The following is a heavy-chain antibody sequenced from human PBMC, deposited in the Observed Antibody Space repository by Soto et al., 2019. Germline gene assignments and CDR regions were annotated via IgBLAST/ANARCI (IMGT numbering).Heavy chain of an antibody. CDR2: IIPIFGTA. V-gene: IGHV1-69*13. J-gene: IGHJ4*02. CDR3: ARDRDSSSHEPLDY. CDR1: GGTFSSYA. D-gene: IGHD6-13*01. Sequence: ASVKVSCKASGGTFSSYAISWVRQAPGQGLEWMGGIIPIFGTANYAQKFQGRVTITADESTSTAYMELSSLRSEDTAVYYCARDRDSSSHEPLDYWGQGTLVTVSS.